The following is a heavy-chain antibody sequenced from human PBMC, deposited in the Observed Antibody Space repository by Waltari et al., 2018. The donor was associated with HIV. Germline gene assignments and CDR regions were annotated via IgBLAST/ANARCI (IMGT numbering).Heavy chain of an antibody. CDR2: SNGADGDA. CDR1: GFILRDHY. J-gene: IGHJ4*02. D-gene: IGHD1-26*01. CDR3: ARAGLGGLIQDFDI. Sequence: QVQLIQPEFQMGKPGASVRLSCQASGFILRDHYIHWVRRNRRKTFAWMAISNGADGDATSAQRFQARLPLTRDLFTGTIHLDLMRLRSEDTAVYFCARAGLGGLIQDFDIWGRGT. V-gene: IGHV1-46*01.